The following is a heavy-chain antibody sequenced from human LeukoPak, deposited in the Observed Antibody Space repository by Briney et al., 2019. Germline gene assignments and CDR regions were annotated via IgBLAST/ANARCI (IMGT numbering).Heavy chain of an antibody. CDR2: ISGDSSPI. Sequence: GGSLRLSCAASGFTFSPYGMNWVRRAPGKGPEWVSYISGDSSPIYYADSVKGRFTTSRDNAKNSLYLQMNSLTDEDTALYFCARARGNSYGYVDYWGQGSLVTVSS. CDR3: ARARGNSYGYVDY. CDR1: GFTFSPYG. V-gene: IGHV3-48*02. D-gene: IGHD5-18*01. J-gene: IGHJ4*02.